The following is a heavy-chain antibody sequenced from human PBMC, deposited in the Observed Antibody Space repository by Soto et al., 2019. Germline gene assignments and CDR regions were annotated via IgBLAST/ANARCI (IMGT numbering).Heavy chain of an antibody. V-gene: IGHV4-59*01. CDR1: GGSISSYY. Sequence: QVQLQDSVPGLVKPSETLSLTCTVSGGSISSYYWSWIRQPPGKGLEWIGYIYYSGSTNYNPSLKSRVTISVDTSKNQFSLKLSSVTAADTAVYSWAGRNWRDLDYWGQGTLVTVFS. J-gene: IGHJ4*02. CDR2: IYYSGST. CDR3: AGRNWRDLDY. D-gene: IGHD1-1*01.